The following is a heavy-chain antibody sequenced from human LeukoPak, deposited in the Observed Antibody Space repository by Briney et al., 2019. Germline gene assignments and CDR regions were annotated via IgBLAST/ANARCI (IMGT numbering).Heavy chain of an antibody. Sequence: GRSLRLSCAASGFTFSSYAMHWVRQAPGKGLECVAVISYDGSNKYYADSVKGRFTISRDNSKNTLYLQMNSLRAEDTAVYYCARVPVLAGTDYYYGMDVWGKGTTVTVSS. CDR1: GFTFSSYA. V-gene: IGHV3-30*04. J-gene: IGHJ6*04. CDR2: ISYDGSNK. D-gene: IGHD6-19*01. CDR3: ARVPVLAGTDYYYGMDV.